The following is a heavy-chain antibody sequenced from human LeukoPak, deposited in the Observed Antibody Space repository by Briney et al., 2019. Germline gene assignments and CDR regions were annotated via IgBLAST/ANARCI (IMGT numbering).Heavy chain of an antibody. J-gene: IGHJ4*02. D-gene: IGHD4-17*01. CDR3: ARSTTVTSNFDY. CDR2: ISYDGSNK. V-gene: IGHV3-30-3*01. CDR1: GFTFSSYA. Sequence: GGSLRLSCAASGFTFSSYAMHWVRQAPGKGLEWVAVISYDGSNKYYADSVKGRFTISRDNSKNTLYLHMNSLRAEDTAVYYCARSTTVTSNFDYWGQGTLVTVSS.